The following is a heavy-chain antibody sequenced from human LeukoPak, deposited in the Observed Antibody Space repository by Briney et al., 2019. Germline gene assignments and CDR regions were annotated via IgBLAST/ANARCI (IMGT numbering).Heavy chain of an antibody. CDR1: GFTFSSYG. V-gene: IGHV3-33*01. CDR2: IWYDGSNK. J-gene: IGHJ4*02. Sequence: QPGRSLRLSCAASGFTFSSYGMHWVRQAPGKGLEWVAVIWYDGSNKYYADSVKGRFTISRDNSKNTLYLQMNSLRAEDTAVYYCASTSGWCEPIDYWGQGTLVTVSS. D-gene: IGHD6-19*01. CDR3: ASTSGWCEPIDY.